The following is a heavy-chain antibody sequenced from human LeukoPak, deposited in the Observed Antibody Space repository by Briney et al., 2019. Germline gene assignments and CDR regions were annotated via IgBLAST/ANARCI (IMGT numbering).Heavy chain of an antibody. J-gene: IGHJ4*02. CDR1: GGSVSSASYY. V-gene: IGHV4-61*01. D-gene: IGHD3-22*01. CDR2: IYYSGST. CDR3: ARNRRFDSSGYYLEYFDY. Sequence: PSETLSLTCTVSGGSVSSASYYWSWIRQPPGKGLEWIGYIYYSGSTNYNPSLKSRVTISVDTSKNQFSLKLSSVTAADTAVYYCARNRRFDSSGYYLEYFDYWGQGTLVTVSS.